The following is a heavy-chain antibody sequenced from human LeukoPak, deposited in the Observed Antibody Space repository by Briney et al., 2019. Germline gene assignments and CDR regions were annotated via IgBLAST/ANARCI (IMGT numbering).Heavy chain of an antibody. Sequence: SETLSLTCTVSGGSISSYYWGWIRQPPGKGLEWIGTIYYSGNTYYNPSLKSRVTISVDTSKNQFSLRLISVTAADTAVYYCARMVNRSPIDYWGQGALVTVSS. CDR3: ARMVNRSPIDY. J-gene: IGHJ4*02. V-gene: IGHV4-39*07. CDR1: GGSISSYY. D-gene: IGHD5-18*01. CDR2: IYYSGNT.